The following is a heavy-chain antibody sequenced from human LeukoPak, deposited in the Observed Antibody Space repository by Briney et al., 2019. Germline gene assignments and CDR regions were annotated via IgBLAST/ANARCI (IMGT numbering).Heavy chain of an antibody. CDR3: AKVGEWELPVY. V-gene: IGHV3-23*01. D-gene: IGHD1-26*01. CDR1: GGSISSYY. CDR2: ISGSGGST. Sequence: ETLSLTCTVSGGSISSYYWSWVRQAPGKGLEWVSAISGSGGSTYYADSVKGRFTISRDNSKNTLYLQMNSLRAEDTAVYYCAKVGEWELPVYWGQGTLVTVSS. J-gene: IGHJ4*02.